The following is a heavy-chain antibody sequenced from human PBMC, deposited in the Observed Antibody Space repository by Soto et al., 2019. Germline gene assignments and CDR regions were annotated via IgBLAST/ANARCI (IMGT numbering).Heavy chain of an antibody. CDR2: IYYSGSA. CDR1: GGSITRGGYY. J-gene: IGHJ4*02. V-gene: IGHV4-61*08. D-gene: IGHD1-1*01. CDR3: ARRYGYSFDY. Sequence: PSETLSLTCTVSGGSITRGGYYWSWIRQQPGKGLEWIGYIYYSGSANYNPSLKSRVTISVDTSKNQFSLKLSSVTAADTAVYYCARRYGYSFDYWGQGTLVTVSS.